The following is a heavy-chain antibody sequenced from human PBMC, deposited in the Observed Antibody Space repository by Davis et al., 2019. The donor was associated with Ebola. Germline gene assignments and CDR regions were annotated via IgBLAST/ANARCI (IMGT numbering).Heavy chain of an antibody. CDR2: ISCSGGST. J-gene: IGHJ4*02. V-gene: IGHV3-23*01. D-gene: IGHD6-19*01. CDR1: GFTFSSYA. Sequence: GESLKISCAVSGFTFSSYAMSWVRHAPGKGLEWVSAISCSGGSTYYADSVKGRFTISRDNSKNTLYLQMNSLRAEDTAVYYCAKDHFGSGIVDYFDYWGQGTLVTVSS. CDR3: AKDHFGSGIVDYFDY.